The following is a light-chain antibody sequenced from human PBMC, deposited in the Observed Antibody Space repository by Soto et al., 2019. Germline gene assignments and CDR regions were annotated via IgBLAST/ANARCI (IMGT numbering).Light chain of an antibody. V-gene: IGKV3-15*01. CDR3: QQYNDWPLT. CDR2: GAS. Sequence: EIVMTQSPATLSVSPGERATLSCRASQSVSSGLAWYQQKPGQAPRLLIYGASAGATDIPAGFSGSGSGTEFTLTISSLQSEDIAVYYCQQYNDWPLTFGLGTKVELK. CDR1: QSVSSG. J-gene: IGKJ1*01.